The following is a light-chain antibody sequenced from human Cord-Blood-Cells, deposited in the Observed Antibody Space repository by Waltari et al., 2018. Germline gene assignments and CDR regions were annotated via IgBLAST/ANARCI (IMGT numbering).Light chain of an antibody. Sequence: QSALTQPASVSGSPGQSITISCTGTSSDVGGYNYVSWYQQHPGKAPKLMIYDVSKRSSGSSKRFSASKSGNQASLTISGLQGEDEADYYCSSHTSNSTYVFGTGTKVTDL. CDR1: SSDVGGYNY. J-gene: IGLJ1*01. CDR2: DVS. CDR3: SSHTSNSTYV. V-gene: IGLV2-14*01.